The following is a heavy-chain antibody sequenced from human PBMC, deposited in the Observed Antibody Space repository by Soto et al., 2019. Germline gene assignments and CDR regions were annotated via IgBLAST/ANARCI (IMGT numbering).Heavy chain of an antibody. Sequence: EVQLLESGGGLVQPGGSLRLSCAASGFTISSYAMSWVRQAPGKGLEWVSAISGSGGRTYYADSVKGRFTISRDNSKNTLYLQMNSLRAEDTAVYYCAALIVVVMYPDYWGQGTLVTVSS. J-gene: IGHJ4*02. D-gene: IGHD3-22*01. V-gene: IGHV3-23*01. CDR3: AALIVVVMYPDY. CDR1: GFTISSYA. CDR2: ISGSGGRT.